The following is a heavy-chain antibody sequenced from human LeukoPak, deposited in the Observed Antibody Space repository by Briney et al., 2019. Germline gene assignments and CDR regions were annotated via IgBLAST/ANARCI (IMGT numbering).Heavy chain of an antibody. CDR1: GFTFSDYY. CDR2: IYSGGST. Sequence: GGSLRLSCAASGFTFSDYYMSWVRQAPGKGLEWVSVIYSGGSTYYADSVKGRFTISRDNSKNTLYLQMNSLRAEDTAVYYCASGGYFDYWGQGTLVTVSS. J-gene: IGHJ4*02. CDR3: ASGGYFDY. V-gene: IGHV3-66*01. D-gene: IGHD3-3*01.